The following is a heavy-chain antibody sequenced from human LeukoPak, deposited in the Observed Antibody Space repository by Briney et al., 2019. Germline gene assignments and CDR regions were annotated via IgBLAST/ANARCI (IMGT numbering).Heavy chain of an antibody. D-gene: IGHD2-15*01. V-gene: IGHV3-74*01. Sequence: PGGSLRLSCAVSGFTLSSNWMHWVRQVPGEGLVWVSRIDNHGSGTSYADSVRGRFTISRDNAKNSLYLQMNSLRAEDTAVYYCARDCRDIVVVRAFDIWGQGTMVTVSS. CDR2: IDNHGSGT. CDR3: ARDCRDIVVVRAFDI. CDR1: GFTLSSNW. J-gene: IGHJ3*02.